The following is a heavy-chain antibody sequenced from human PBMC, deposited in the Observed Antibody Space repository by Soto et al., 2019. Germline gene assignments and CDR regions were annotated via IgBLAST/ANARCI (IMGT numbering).Heavy chain of an antibody. CDR1: VGSISSGGYS. V-gene: IGHV4-30-2*01. J-gene: IGHJ6*02. D-gene: IGHD4-4*01. CDR2: IYQSGST. Sequence: SLSLTGAVSVGSISSGGYSWSWILQPPGKGLEWIGYIYQSGSTYYNPSLKSRVTISVDRSRNQFSLKLSSVTAADTAVYFCATQSYSNSGAYYYYAMDVWGQGTTVTVSS. CDR3: ATQSYSNSGAYYYYAMDV.